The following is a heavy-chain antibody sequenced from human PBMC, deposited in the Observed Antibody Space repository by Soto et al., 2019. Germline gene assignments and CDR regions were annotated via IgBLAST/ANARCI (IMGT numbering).Heavy chain of an antibody. CDR2: IRAYNGNT. CDR1: GYTFTSYG. J-gene: IGHJ4*02. V-gene: IGHV1-18*01. Sequence: QLVQSGAEVKKPGASVKVSCKASGYTFTSYGISWVRQAPGQGLEWMGWIRAYNGNTNYAQKLQGRDTMTTDTSTRKGYMGLRGPGAEDTAVCYSARDAPPADYWGQGTLVTVSS. CDR3: ARDAPPADY.